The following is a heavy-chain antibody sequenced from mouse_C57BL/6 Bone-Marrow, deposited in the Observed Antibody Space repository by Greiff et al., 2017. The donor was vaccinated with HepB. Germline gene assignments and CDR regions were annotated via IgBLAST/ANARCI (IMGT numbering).Heavy chain of an antibody. V-gene: IGHV1-81*01. D-gene: IGHD2-2*01. CDR3: ARRKGLRRFAY. Sequence: VQLQQSGAELARPGASVKLSCKASGYTFTSYGISWVKQRTGQGLEWIGEIYPRSGNTYYNEKFKGKATLTADKSSSTTYMELRSLTSEDSAVYFCARRKGLRRFAYWGQGTLVTVSA. CDR1: GYTFTSYG. CDR2: IYPRSGNT. J-gene: IGHJ3*01.